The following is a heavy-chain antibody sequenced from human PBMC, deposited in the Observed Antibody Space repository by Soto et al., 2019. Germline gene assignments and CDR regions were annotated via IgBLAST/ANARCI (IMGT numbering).Heavy chain of an antibody. CDR2: ISYDGSNK. D-gene: IGHD5-18*01. J-gene: IGHJ6*02. CDR3: AKDRIQLWSRDYYYYYGMDV. V-gene: IGHV3-30*18. CDR1: GFTFSSYG. Sequence: SLRLSCAASGFTFSSYGMHWVRQAPGKGLEWVAVISYDGSNKYYADSVKGRFTISRDNSKNTLYLQMNSLRAEDTAVYYCAKDRIQLWSRDYYYYYGMDVWGQGTTVTVSS.